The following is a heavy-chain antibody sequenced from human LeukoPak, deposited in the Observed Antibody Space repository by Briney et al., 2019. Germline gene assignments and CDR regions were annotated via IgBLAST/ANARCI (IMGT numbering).Heavy chain of an antibody. V-gene: IGHV4-31*03. CDR2: IYYSGST. D-gene: IGHD3-10*01. CDR1: GGSISSGGYY. CDR3: ARGSGYYYGSGPKSWFDP. Sequence: PSETLSLTCTVSGGSISSGGYYWSWIRQHPGKGLEWIGYIYYSGSTYYNPSLKSRVTISVDTSKNQFSLKLSSVTAADTAVYYCARGSGYYYGSGPKSWFDPWGQGTLVTVSS. J-gene: IGHJ5*02.